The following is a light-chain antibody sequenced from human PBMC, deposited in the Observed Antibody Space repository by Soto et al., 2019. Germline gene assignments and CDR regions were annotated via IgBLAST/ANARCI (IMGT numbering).Light chain of an antibody. CDR2: GNS. CDR1: SSNIGAGYD. V-gene: IGLV1-40*01. Sequence: QLVLTQPPSVSGAPGQRVTISCTGSSSNIGAGYDVHWYQQLPGTAPKLLIYGNSNRPSGVPDRFSGSKSGTSASLAITGLQAEDVADYYCQSYDSSLSGSVVFGGGTKVTVL. CDR3: QSYDSSLSGSVV. J-gene: IGLJ2*01.